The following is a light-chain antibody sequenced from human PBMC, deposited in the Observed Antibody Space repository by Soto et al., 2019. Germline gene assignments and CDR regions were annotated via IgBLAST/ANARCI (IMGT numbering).Light chain of an antibody. V-gene: IGLV1-44*01. CDR3: AAWDDSLNGL. CDR1: SSNIGSNT. J-gene: IGLJ3*02. CDR2: GND. Sequence: QLVLTQPPSASGTPGQRVTISCSGSSSNIGSNTVSWYQQFPGTAPKLLIYGNDYRPSGVPDRFSGSKSGTSASLAISGLQSEDEADYYCAAWDDSLNGLFGGGTKLTVL.